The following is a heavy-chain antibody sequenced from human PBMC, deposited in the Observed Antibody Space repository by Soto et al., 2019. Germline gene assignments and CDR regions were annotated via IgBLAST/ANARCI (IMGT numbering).Heavy chain of an antibody. CDR3: AKDQEFREDYYDSSGYQTMGMDV. CDR2: ISGSGGST. V-gene: IGHV3-23*01. Sequence: HPGGSLRLSCAASGFTFSSYAMSWVRQAPGKGLEWVSAISGSGGSTYYADSVKGRFTISRDNSKNTLYLQMNSLRAEDTAVYYCAKDQEFREDYYDSSGYQTMGMDVWGQGTTVTVSS. D-gene: IGHD3-22*01. J-gene: IGHJ6*02. CDR1: GFTFSSYA.